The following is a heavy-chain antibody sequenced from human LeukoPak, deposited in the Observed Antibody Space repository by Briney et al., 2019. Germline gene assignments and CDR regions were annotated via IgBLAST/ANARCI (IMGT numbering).Heavy chain of an antibody. CDR2: IYYSGST. J-gene: IGHJ4*02. Sequence: SETLSLTCTVSGGSISSSSYYWGWIRQPPGKGLEWIGSIYYSGSTYYNPSLKSRVTISVDTSKNQFSLKLSSVTAADTAVYYCARIGAAYCGGDCYSPSWGQGTLVTVSS. CDR1: GGSISSSSYY. V-gene: IGHV4-39*07. CDR3: ARIGAAYCGGDCYSPS. D-gene: IGHD2-21*02.